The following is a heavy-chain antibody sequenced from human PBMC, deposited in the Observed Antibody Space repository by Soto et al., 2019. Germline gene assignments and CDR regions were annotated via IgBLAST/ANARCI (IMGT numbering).Heavy chain of an antibody. CDR2: ISKSGSII. CDR3: ARDLSPYSDYYDESSSETWFDP. J-gene: IGHJ5*02. V-gene: IGHV3-11*01. D-gene: IGHD3-22*01. CDR1: VFSFSDYY. Sequence: PWWSLRLSCSASVFSFSDYYMSWIRQPPGKGLEWVSYISKSGSIIHYADSVKGRFTISRDNAKNSLYLQMNSLRAEDTALYYCARDLSPYSDYYDESSSETWFDPWGQGTLVTVSS.